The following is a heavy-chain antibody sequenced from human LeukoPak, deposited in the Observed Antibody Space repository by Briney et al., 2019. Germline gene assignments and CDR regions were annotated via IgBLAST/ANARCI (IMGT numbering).Heavy chain of an antibody. D-gene: IGHD3-16*01. CDR2: ISYDGSSK. V-gene: IGHV3-30*18. J-gene: IGHJ4*02. CDR3: AKDVGGVYNYFDF. CDR1: GFSFNSYG. Sequence: PGRSLRLSCAASGFSFNSYGMHWVRQAPGKGLEWVAVISYDGSSKYYADSVKGRFTISRDNSKNTLYLQMNSLRAEDTAVYYCAKDVGGVYNYFDFWGQGTLVTVSS.